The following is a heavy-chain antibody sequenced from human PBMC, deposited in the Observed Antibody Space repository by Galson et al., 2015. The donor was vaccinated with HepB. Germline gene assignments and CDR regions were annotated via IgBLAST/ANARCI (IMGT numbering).Heavy chain of an antibody. CDR2: ISSSNSNI. Sequence: SLRLSCAASGFIFSSYIMNWVRQAPGKGLEWVSSISSSNSNIYYADSVKGRFTISRDNAKNSLYLQMNSLRGEDTAVYYCARAAGGSGWYLGYIDLWGRGTLVTVSS. D-gene: IGHD6-19*01. J-gene: IGHJ2*01. CDR3: ARAAGGSGWYLGYIDL. V-gene: IGHV3-21*01. CDR1: GFIFSSYI.